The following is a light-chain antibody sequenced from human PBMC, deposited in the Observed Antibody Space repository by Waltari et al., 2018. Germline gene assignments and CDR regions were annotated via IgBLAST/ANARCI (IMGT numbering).Light chain of an antibody. CDR3: QTWDSSTNVV. V-gene: IGLV3-1*01. J-gene: IGLJ2*01. Sequence: SYEVTQPPSVSVSPGQTATITCSGDKLGDKYASWYQQKPGQSPVLIIYQDNKRPSGIPERVSGSSSGDTATLTISGTQAMDEADYYCQTWDSSTNVVFGGGTKLTVL. CDR2: QDN. CDR1: KLGDKY.